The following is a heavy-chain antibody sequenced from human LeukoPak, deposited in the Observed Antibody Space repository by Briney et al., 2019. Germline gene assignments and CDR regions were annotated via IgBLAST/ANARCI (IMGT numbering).Heavy chain of an antibody. CDR2: IIPIFGTA. V-gene: IGHV1-69*05. J-gene: IGHJ4*02. CDR1: GGTFSSYA. CDR3: ARDSLEMATPKYYFDY. Sequence: SVKVSCKASGGTFSSYAISWVRQAPGQGLEWMGGIIPIFGTANYAQKFQGRVTITTDESTSTAYTELSSLRSEDTAVYYCARDSLEMATPKYYFDYWGQGTLVTVSS. D-gene: IGHD5-24*01.